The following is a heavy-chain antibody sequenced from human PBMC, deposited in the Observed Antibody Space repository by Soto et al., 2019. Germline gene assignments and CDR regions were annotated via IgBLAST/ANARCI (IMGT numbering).Heavy chain of an antibody. J-gene: IGHJ6*02. V-gene: IGHV3-33*01. D-gene: IGHD6-13*01. CDR3: VRDRGRPFGRQLVRDYYYHYVMDF. CDR2: IWYDGSNK. Sequence: PGGSLRLSCAASGFTFSSYGMHWVRQAPGKGLEWVAVIWYDGSNKYYADSVKGRFTISRDNSKNTLYLQMNSLRAEDTAVYYCVRDRGRPFGRQLVRDYYYHYVMDFWGQGSSVIVSS. CDR1: GFTFSSYG.